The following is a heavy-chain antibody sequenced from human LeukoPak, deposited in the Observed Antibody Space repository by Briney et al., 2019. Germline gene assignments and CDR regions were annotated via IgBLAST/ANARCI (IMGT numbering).Heavy chain of an antibody. V-gene: IGHV3-23*01. J-gene: IGHJ3*02. CDR1: GFTFGSYA. Sequence: GGSLRLSCAASGFTFGSYAMNWVRQAQGQGLEWVSAISGSGGTTYYADSVKGRFTISRDNPKNTLFLQMNSLRAEDTAVYYCAKDRELWFGELLLDIWGQGTLVTVSS. CDR2: ISGSGGTT. D-gene: IGHD3-10*01. CDR3: AKDRELWFGELLLDI.